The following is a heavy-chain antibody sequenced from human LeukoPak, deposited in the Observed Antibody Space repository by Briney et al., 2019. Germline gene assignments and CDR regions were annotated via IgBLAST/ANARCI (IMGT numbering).Heavy chain of an antibody. Sequence: ASVKVSCKVSGYTLTELSMHWVRQAPGKGREWMGGFDPEDGETIYAQKFQGRVTMTEDTSTDTAYMELSSLRSEDTAVYYCATRGNGSYAYYFDYWGQGTLVTVSS. D-gene: IGHD1-26*01. V-gene: IGHV1-24*01. CDR1: GYTLTELS. CDR3: ATRGNGSYAYYFDY. J-gene: IGHJ4*02. CDR2: FDPEDGET.